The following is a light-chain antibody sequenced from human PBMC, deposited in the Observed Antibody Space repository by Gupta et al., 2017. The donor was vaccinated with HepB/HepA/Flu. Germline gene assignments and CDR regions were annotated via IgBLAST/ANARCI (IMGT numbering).Light chain of an antibody. J-gene: IGKJ5*01. CDR1: RSVSNS. V-gene: IGKV3-11*01. Sequence: EIVLTQSPATLSFSPGERATLSCRASRSVSNSLAWYQQKDGLAPRLVIYDASNRATGIPARFSGSGSGTDFTLTISGLEPEDFAVYYCQQRSIWPPITFGQGTRVEI. CDR3: QQRSIWPPIT. CDR2: DAS.